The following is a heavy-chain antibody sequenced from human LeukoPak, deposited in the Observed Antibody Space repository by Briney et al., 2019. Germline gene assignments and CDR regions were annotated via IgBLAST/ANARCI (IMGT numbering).Heavy chain of an antibody. Sequence: GGSLRLSCAASGFTFSNYWMHWVRQAPGKGLVWVSRINSDGSSTSYAQKFQGRVTMTRDTPTSTVYMELSSLRSEDTAVYYCARVDTIYSSSSEWDFDYWGQGTLVTVSS. CDR2: INSDGSST. J-gene: IGHJ4*02. CDR3: ARVDTIYSSSSEWDFDY. CDR1: GFTFSNYW. D-gene: IGHD6-6*01. V-gene: IGHV3-74*01.